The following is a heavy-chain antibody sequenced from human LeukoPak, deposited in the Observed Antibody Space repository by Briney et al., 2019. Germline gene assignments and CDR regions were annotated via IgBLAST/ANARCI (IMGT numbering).Heavy chain of an antibody. Sequence: GGSLRLSCAASGFTFSSYGMHWVRQAPGKGLEWVAVIWYDGSNKYYADSVKGRFTISRDNSKNTLYLQMNSLRAEDTAVYYCAKDRRIAVAGPLDYWGQGTPVTVSS. CDR3: AKDRRIAVAGPLDY. CDR1: GFTFSSYG. J-gene: IGHJ4*02. D-gene: IGHD6-19*01. V-gene: IGHV3-33*06. CDR2: IWYDGSNK.